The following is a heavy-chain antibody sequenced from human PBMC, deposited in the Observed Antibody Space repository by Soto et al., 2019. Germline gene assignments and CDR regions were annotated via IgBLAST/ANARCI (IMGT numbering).Heavy chain of an antibody. CDR1: GFTFSSYG. CDR3: AKSLGGTHY. CDR2: ISYDGSNK. J-gene: IGHJ4*02. D-gene: IGHD3-10*01. Sequence: QVQLVESGGGVVQPGRSLRLSCAASGFTFSSYGMHWVRQAPGKGLEWVAVISYDGSNKYYADSVKGRFTISRDNSKNTLYLQMNSLRAEYTAVYYCAKSLGGTHYWGQGTLVTVSS. V-gene: IGHV3-30*18.